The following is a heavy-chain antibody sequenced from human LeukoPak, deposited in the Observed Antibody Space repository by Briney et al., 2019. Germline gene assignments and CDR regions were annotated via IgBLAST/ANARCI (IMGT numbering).Heavy chain of an antibody. CDR1: GGSISSYY. Sequence: PSETLSLTCTVSGGSISSYYWSWIRQPPGEGLEWIGYIYYSGSTNYNPSLKSRVTISVDTSKNQFSLKLSSVTAADTAVYYCARHATYHDSSGYSNLNFDYWGQGTLVTVSS. V-gene: IGHV4-59*08. J-gene: IGHJ4*02. D-gene: IGHD3-22*01. CDR2: IYYSGST. CDR3: ARHATYHDSSGYSNLNFDY.